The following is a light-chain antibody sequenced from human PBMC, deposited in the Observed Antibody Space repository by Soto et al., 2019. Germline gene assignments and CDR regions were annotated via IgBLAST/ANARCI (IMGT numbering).Light chain of an antibody. CDR2: GAS. Sequence: DIVMTQSPATLSVYPGERATLSCRASQSVSNYLAWYQQKPGQPPRLLIYGASTRAAGVPSRFSGSGSGTEFTLIISSLQAEDVAAYYCQPYNSCPLTFGGGTKVDI. CDR3: QPYNSCPLT. J-gene: IGKJ4*01. CDR1: QSVSNY. V-gene: IGKV3D-15*01.